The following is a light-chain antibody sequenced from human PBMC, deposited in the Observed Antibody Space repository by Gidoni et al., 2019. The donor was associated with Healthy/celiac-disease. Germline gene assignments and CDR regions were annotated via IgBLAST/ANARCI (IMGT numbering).Light chain of an antibody. Sequence: IQLTQSPSSLSASVGDRVTITCRASQGISSALAWYQQKPGKAPKLLIYDASSLESGVPSRFSGSGSGTDFTLTISSLQPEDFATYYCQQFNNWLTFGGGTKVEIK. CDR1: QGISSA. CDR2: DAS. J-gene: IGKJ4*01. V-gene: IGKV1D-13*01. CDR3: QQFNNWLT.